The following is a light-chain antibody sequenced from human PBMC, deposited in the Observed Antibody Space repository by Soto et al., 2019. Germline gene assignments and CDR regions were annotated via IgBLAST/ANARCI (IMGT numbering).Light chain of an antibody. J-gene: IGLJ1*01. V-gene: IGLV2-14*01. CDR3: SSDTSASTRLYL. CDR1: SSDVGGYNY. Sequence: QSVLTPPASVSGSPGQSITISCTGTSSDVGGYNYVSWYQHHPGIAPKLLIYGVTNRPSGVSPRFSGSKSGNTASLTISGLQAEDEADYHCSSDTSASTRLYLCGTGTKRTVL. CDR2: GVT.